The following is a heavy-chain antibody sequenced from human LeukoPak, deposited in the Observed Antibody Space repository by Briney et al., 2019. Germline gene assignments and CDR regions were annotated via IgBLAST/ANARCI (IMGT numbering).Heavy chain of an antibody. J-gene: IGHJ4*02. Sequence: GGSLRLSCAASGFTFSSYSMNWVRQAPGKGLEWVSSISSSSSYIYYADSVKGRFTISRDNAKNTLYLQMNSLRAEDTAVYYCAKGDGYNYPFDYWGQGTLVTVSS. CDR1: GFTFSSYS. CDR3: AKGDGYNYPFDY. D-gene: IGHD5-24*01. V-gene: IGHV3-21*04. CDR2: ISSSSSYI.